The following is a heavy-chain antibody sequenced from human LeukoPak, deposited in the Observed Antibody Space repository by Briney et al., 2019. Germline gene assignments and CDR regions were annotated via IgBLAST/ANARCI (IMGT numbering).Heavy chain of an antibody. Sequence: GGSLRLSCAASGFTYSRFGMHWVRQAPGKGLEWEAVIWFDGSSTYYADSVKGRFTISRDNSKNMPYLQMNSLRVEDTGVYFCARDSAPYCGGDCYFDYWGHGTLVTVSS. CDR1: GFTYSRFG. CDR2: IWFDGSST. J-gene: IGHJ4*01. D-gene: IGHD2-21*02. CDR3: ARDSAPYCGGDCYFDY. V-gene: IGHV3-33*01.